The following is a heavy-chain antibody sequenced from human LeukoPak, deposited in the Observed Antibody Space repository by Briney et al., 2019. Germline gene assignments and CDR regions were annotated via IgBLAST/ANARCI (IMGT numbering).Heavy chain of an antibody. CDR2: ISGGGGST. CDR3: AVHTLTPSSDY. J-gene: IGHJ4*02. Sequence: RSGGSLRLSCAASGFTFSSYWMHWVRQAPGKGLEWVSTISGGGGSTYYVDSVKGRFTISRDNSKNTLFLQMNSLRAEDTAIYYCAVHTLTPSSDYWGQGTLVTVSS. V-gene: IGHV3-23*01. CDR1: GFTFSSYW. D-gene: IGHD2-15*01.